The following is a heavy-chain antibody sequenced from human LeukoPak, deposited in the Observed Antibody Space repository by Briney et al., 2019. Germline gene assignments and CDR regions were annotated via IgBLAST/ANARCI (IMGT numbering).Heavy chain of an antibody. CDR1: GYTFTSYG. V-gene: IGHV1-18*01. J-gene: IGHJ4*02. CDR3: ARDGYDSSGYYYPDY. CDR2: ISAYNGNT. D-gene: IGHD3-22*01. Sequence: ASVKVSCKASGYTFTSYGISWVRQAPGQGLEWIGWISAYNGNTNYAQKLQGRVTMTTDTSTSTAYMELRSLRSDDTAVYYCARDGYDSSGYYYPDYWGQGTLVTVSS.